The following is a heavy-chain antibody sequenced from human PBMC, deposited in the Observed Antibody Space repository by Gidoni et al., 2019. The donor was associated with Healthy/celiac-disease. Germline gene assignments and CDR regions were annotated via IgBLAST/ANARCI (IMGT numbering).Heavy chain of an antibody. D-gene: IGHD1-20*01. V-gene: IGHV1-69*01. CDR1: GGTFSSYA. Sequence: QVQLVQSGAEVKKPGSSVKVSCKASGGTFSSYAISWVRQAPGQGLEWMGGIIPIFGTANYAQKIQGRVTITADESTSTAYMELSSLRSEDTAVYYCARVVQYTPYNWKFRYGMDVWGQGTTVTVSS. CDR3: ARVVQYTPYNWKFRYGMDV. CDR2: IIPIFGTA. J-gene: IGHJ6*02.